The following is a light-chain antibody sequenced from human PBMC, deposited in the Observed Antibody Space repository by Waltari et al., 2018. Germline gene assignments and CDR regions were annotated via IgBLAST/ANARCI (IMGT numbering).Light chain of an antibody. CDR1: QSVRSKY. Sequence: EIVLTQSPGTLSLSPGERATLSCRASQSVRSKYLAWYQQKPGQGPRFLIHGASSRATGIPDRFSGSGSGTDFTLTISRLEPEDFAVYYCQQYGSSPLTFGGGTKVEIK. CDR3: QQYGSSPLT. V-gene: IGKV3-20*01. J-gene: IGKJ4*01. CDR2: GAS.